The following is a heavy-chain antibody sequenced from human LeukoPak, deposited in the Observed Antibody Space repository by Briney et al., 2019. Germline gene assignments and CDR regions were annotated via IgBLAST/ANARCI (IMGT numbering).Heavy chain of an antibody. J-gene: IGHJ4*02. Sequence: GRSLRLSCAASGFTFSSYGMHWVRQAPGKGLEWVAVISYDGSNKYYADSVKGRFTISRDNAKNSLYLQMNSLRAEDTAVYYRARDQRYCSSSSCPWEPFDYWGQGTLVTVSS. D-gene: IGHD2-2*01. CDR1: GFTFSSYG. CDR3: ARDQRYCSSSSCPWEPFDY. CDR2: ISYDGSNK. V-gene: IGHV3-30*03.